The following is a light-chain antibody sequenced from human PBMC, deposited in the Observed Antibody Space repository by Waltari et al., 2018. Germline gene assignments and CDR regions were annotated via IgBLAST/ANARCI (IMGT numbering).Light chain of an antibody. CDR1: NIGSKS. CDR3: QVWDGSTDVV. J-gene: IGLJ2*01. Sequence: SYVLTQPPSVSVAPGQTARVTCGGNNIGSKSVHWYQQRPGQAPRLVLYDDSDRPSGIPDRFSGSNSGNTATLTISRVEAGDEADYYGQVWDGSTDVVFGGGTKLTVL. CDR2: DDS. V-gene: IGLV3-21*02.